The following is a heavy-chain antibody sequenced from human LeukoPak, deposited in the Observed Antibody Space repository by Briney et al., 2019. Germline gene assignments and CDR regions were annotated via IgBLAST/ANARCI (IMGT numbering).Heavy chain of an antibody. V-gene: IGHV3-7*01. CDR2: IKQDGSEK. CDR1: GFTFSSHW. CDR3: ARDSRENYYGWDPQGY. D-gene: IGHD1-26*01. Sequence: GGSLRLSCAASGFTFSSHWMNWVRQAPGKGLEWVANIKQDGSEKYYVDSVKGRFTISRNSAKNSLYLQMNSLRAEDTAVYYCARDSRENYYGWDPQGYWGQGTLVTVSS. J-gene: IGHJ4*02.